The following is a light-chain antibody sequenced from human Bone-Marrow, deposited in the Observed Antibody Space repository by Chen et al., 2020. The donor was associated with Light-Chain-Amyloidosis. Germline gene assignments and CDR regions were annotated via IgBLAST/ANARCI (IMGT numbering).Light chain of an antibody. CDR3: SSYTITNTLV. CDR2: EVT. V-gene: IGLV2-14*01. J-gene: IGLJ1*01. CDR1: SSDVGGDNH. Sequence: QSALTQPASVSGSPGQSITISCTGTSSDVGGDNHVSWDQRHPDKAPKLIIYEVTNRPSWVPDRFSGSKSDNPASLTISGLQTEDEADYFCSSYTITNTLVFGSGTRVTVL.